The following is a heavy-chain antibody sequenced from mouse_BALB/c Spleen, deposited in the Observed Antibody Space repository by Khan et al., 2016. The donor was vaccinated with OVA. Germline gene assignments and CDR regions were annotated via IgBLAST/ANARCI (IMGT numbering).Heavy chain of an antibody. J-gene: IGHJ3*01. CDR2: INPSDSET. Sequence: QVQLQQPGAELVRPGASVKLSCKASGYTFTSYWMNWVRQRPGQGLDWIGKINPSDSETHYNQMFKDKATLTVDKSSGTAYMQISSLTSEDSAVFDCARREKKGYDPSWFAYWGQGTLVTVSA. CDR3: ARREKKGYDPSWFAY. D-gene: IGHD2-2*01. V-gene: IGHV1-61*01. CDR1: GYTFTSYW.